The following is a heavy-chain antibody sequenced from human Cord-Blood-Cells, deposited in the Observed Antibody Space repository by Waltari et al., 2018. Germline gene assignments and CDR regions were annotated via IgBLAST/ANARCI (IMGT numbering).Heavy chain of an antibody. Sequence: QVQLQESGPGLVKPSETLSLTCTFSGGPISSYYWSWIRQPPGKGLEWIGYIYYSGSTNYNPSLKSRVTISVDTSKNQFSLKLSSVTAADTAVYYCARASEGIVGAFDYWGQGTLVTVSS. J-gene: IGHJ4*02. CDR3: ARASEGIVGAFDY. D-gene: IGHD1-26*01. CDR2: IYYSGST. V-gene: IGHV4-59*01. CDR1: GGPISSYY.